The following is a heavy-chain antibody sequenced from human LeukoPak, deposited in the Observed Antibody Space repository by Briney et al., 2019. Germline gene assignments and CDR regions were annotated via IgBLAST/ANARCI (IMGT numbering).Heavy chain of an antibody. CDR1: GGTFSSYA. Sequence: GASVKVSCKASGGTFSSYAISWVRQAPGQGLEWMGGIIPIFGTANYAQKFQGRVTITADESTSTAYMELSSLRSEDTAVYYCARNYRVVGSTRYYYAMDVWGQGTTVTVSS. CDR2: IIPIFGTA. V-gene: IGHV1-69*01. CDR3: ARNYRVVGSTRYYYAMDV. J-gene: IGHJ6*02. D-gene: IGHD1-26*01.